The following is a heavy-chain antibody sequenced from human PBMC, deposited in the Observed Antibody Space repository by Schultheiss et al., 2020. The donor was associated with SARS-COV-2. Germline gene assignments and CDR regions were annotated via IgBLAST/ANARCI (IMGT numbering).Heavy chain of an antibody. J-gene: IGHJ5*02. V-gene: IGHV1-2*02. CDR1: GGTFSSYA. D-gene: IGHD4-17*01. CDR2: FDPEDGET. Sequence: ASVKVSCKASGGTFSSYAISWVRQAPGQGLEWMGGFDPEDGETIYAQKFQGRVTMTRDTSISTAYMELNRLRSDDTAVYYCASEESHGDYARYSNWFDPWGQGTLVTVSS. CDR3: ASEESHGDYARYSNWFDP.